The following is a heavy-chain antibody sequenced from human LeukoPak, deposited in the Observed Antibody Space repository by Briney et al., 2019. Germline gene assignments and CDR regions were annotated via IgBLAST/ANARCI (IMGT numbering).Heavy chain of an antibody. CDR1: GGSISSYY. Sequence: SETLSLTCTVSGGSISSYYWSWIRQPPGKGLEWIGYIYYSGSTNYNPSLKSRVTISVDTSKNQFSLKLSSVTAADTAVYYCARGRGYYDSSGYYDYWGQGTLVTVSS. D-gene: IGHD3-22*01. J-gene: IGHJ4*02. CDR3: ARGRGYYDSSGYYDY. CDR2: IYYSGST. V-gene: IGHV4-59*01.